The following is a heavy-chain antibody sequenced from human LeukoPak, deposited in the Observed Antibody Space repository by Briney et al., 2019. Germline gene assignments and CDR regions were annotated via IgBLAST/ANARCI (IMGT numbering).Heavy chain of an antibody. V-gene: IGHV1-24*01. CDR3: ATVLAEAPGYYFDY. CDR2: FDPEDGET. D-gene: IGHD6-13*01. CDR1: GYTLTELS. Sequence: GSVKVSCKVSGYTLTELSMHWVRQAPGKGLEWMGGFDPEDGETIYARKFQGRVTMTEDTSTDSAYMELSSLRSEDTAVYYCATVLAEAPGYYFDYWGQGTLVTVSS. J-gene: IGHJ4*02.